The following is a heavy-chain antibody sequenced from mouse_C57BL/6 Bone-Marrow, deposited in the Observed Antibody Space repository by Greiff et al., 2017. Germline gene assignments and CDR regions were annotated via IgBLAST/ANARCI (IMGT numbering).Heavy chain of an antibody. J-gene: IGHJ1*03. CDR2: IYPRDGST. D-gene: IGHD1-1*01. CDR3: ARDYGSSYWYFDV. V-gene: IGHV1-85*01. CDR1: GYTFTSYD. Sequence: QVQLQQSGPELVKPGASVKLSCKASGYTFTSYDINWVKQRPGQGLEWIGWIYPRDGSTKYNEKVKGKATLTVDTSSSTAYMGLHSLTSEDSAVYFCARDYGSSYWYFDVWGTGTTVTVSS.